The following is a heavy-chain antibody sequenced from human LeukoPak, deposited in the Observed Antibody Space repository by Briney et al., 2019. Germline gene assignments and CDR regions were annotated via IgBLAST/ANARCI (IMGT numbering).Heavy chain of an antibody. CDR2: IYHSGST. V-gene: IGHV4-4*02. D-gene: IGHD4-23*01. J-gene: IGHJ4*02. CDR3: ARNGGNSDFDY. CDR1: GDSINSLDL. Sequence: KSSGTLSLTCTVSGDSINSLDLWTWVRQPPGKGLEWIGEIYHSGSTNYNPSLKSRVTMLLDKSKNQFSLKLSSVTAADTAVYYCARNGGNSDFDYWGQGTLVTVSS.